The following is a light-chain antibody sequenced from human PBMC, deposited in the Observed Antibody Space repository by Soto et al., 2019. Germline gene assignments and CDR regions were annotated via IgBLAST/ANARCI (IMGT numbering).Light chain of an antibody. CDR3: CSYTTSNTFV. CDR1: SSDVGAYNY. V-gene: IGLV2-14*01. J-gene: IGLJ1*01. Sequence: QSVLPQPGSVSGSLGQSITISCSGTSSDVGAYNYVSWYQQYPGKAPKLMIYHVTDRPSGVSNRFSGSKSGNTASLTISGLQAEDEADYYCCSYTTSNTFVFGTGSKVT. CDR2: HVT.